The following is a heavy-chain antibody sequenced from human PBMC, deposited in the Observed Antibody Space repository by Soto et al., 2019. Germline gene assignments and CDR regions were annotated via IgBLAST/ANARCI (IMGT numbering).Heavy chain of an antibody. D-gene: IGHD1-1*01. CDR1: GLTISGRKY. CDR3: ATWHEREHAFDV. Sequence: DVQLVESGGGLIQPGESLRLSCAAFGLTISGRKYVAWVRQAPGKGLEWVSALYDVDGSFYADSVTGRFTTSIDSSKTTVYLQMNDLRPDDTAVYYCATWHEREHAFDVWGHGTTVTISS. V-gene: IGHV3-53*01. CDR2: LYDVDGS. J-gene: IGHJ3*01.